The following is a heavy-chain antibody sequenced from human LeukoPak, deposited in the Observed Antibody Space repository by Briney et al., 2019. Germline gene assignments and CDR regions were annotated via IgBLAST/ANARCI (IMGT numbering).Heavy chain of an antibody. V-gene: IGHV3-21*01. CDR1: GFTFSSYS. D-gene: IGHD5-12*01. J-gene: IGHJ4*02. Sequence: GGSLRLSCAASGFTFSSYSMNWVRQAPGEGLEWVSSISSLSTYIYYADSVKGRFTISRDNAKNSLYLQMNSLRAEDTAVYYCARGPPQIVATRGGGYDYSGQGTLVTVSS. CDR2: ISSLSTYI. CDR3: ARGPPQIVATRGGGYDY.